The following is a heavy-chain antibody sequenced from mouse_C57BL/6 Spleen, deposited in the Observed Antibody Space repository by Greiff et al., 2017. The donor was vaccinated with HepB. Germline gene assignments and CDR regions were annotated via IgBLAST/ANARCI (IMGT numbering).Heavy chain of an antibody. CDR2: IDPSDSYT. CDR3: ARSEYDYYYYAMDY. Sequence: VQLQQSGAELVKPGASVKLSCKASGYTFTSYWMQWVKQRPGQGLEWIGEIDPSDSYTNYNQKFKGKATLTVDTSSSTAYMQLSSLTSEDSAVYYCARSEYDYYYYAMDYWGQGTSVTVSS. D-gene: IGHD2-4*01. CDR1: GYTFTSYW. V-gene: IGHV1-50*01. J-gene: IGHJ4*01.